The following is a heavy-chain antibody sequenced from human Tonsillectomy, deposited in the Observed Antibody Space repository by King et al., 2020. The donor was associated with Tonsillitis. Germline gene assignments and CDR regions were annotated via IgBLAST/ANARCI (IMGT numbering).Heavy chain of an antibody. CDR1: GFTFSGYG. CDR3: AKPHYSDSSGCFDS. Sequence: VQLVESGGGVVQPGGSLRLSCAASGFTFSGYGMHWVRQAPGKGLEWVAVISYDGSNKFYADSAKGRFTISRDNSKNTLYLPMDSLRPEDTAIYYCAKPHYSDSSGCFDSWGQGTLVTVSS. J-gene: IGHJ5*01. V-gene: IGHV3-30*18. CDR2: ISYDGSNK. D-gene: IGHD3-22*01.